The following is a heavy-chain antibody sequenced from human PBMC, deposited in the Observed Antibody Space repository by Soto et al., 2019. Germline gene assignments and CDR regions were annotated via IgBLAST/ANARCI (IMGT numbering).Heavy chain of an antibody. J-gene: IGHJ4*02. V-gene: IGHV3-33*01. CDR3: ARGVGSSSYFDY. D-gene: IGHD6-6*01. Sequence: GGSLRLSCAASGFTFSSYGMHWVRQAPGKGLEWVAVIWYDGSNKYYADSVKGRFTISRDNSKNTLYLQMNSLRAEDTAVYYCARGVGSSSYFDYWGQGTLVTVSS. CDR2: IWYDGSNK. CDR1: GFTFSSYG.